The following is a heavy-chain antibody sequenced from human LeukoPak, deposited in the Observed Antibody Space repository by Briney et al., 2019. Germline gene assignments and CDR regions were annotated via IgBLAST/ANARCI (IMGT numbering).Heavy chain of an antibody. Sequence: GTSVKVSCKASGFTFTSSAMQWVRQARGQRLEWIGWIVVGSGNTNYAQTFQERVTITRDMSTSTAYMELSSLRSEDTAVYYCAARRGIAVNWFDPWGQGTLVTVSS. J-gene: IGHJ5*02. CDR3: AARRGIAVNWFDP. CDR2: IVVGSGNT. V-gene: IGHV1-58*02. CDR1: GFTFTSSA. D-gene: IGHD6-19*01.